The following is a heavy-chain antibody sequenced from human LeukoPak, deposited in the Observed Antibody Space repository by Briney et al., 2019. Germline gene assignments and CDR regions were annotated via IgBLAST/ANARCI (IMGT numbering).Heavy chain of an antibody. V-gene: IGHV1-46*01. Sequence: ASVKVSCKASGYTFTSYYMHWVRQAPGQGLEWMGIINPSGGTTSYAQKFQGRVTMTRDTSTSTVYMELSSLRSEDTAVYYCARDRDYGSGNYDAFDIWGQGTMVTVSS. J-gene: IGHJ3*02. CDR2: INPSGGTT. CDR3: ARDRDYGSGNYDAFDI. CDR1: GYTFTSYY. D-gene: IGHD3-10*01.